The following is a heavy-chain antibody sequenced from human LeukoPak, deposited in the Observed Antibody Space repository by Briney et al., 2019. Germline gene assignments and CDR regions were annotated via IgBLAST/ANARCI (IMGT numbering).Heavy chain of an antibody. V-gene: IGHV3-64*01. CDR3: ARGPPAVAGIDY. J-gene: IGHJ4*02. CDR1: GFTFSSYA. CDR2: ISSNGGST. Sequence: GSLRLSCAASGFTFSSYAMHWVRQAPGKGLEYVSAISSNGGSTYYANSVKGRFTISRDNSKNTLYLQMGSLRAEDMAVYYCARGPPAVAGIDYWGQGTLVTVSS. D-gene: IGHD6-19*01.